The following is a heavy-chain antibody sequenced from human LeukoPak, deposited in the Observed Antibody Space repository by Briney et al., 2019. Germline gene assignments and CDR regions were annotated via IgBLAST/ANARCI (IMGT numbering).Heavy chain of an antibody. CDR1: GFTFGSHA. CDR3: VKEVGGGPNWFES. D-gene: IGHD4-23*01. CDR2: ISGSGGTT. Sequence: PGGSLRLSCEASGFTFGSHAMSWVRQAPGKGLEWVAGISGSGGTTYYADSVKGRFTISRDKSKKTVYLQMNSLRGEDTAVYYCVKEVGGGPNWFESWGQGTLVTVSS. V-gene: IGHV3-23*01. J-gene: IGHJ5*01.